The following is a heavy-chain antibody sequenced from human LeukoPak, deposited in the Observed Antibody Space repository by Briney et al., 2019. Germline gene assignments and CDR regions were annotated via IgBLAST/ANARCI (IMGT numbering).Heavy chain of an antibody. D-gene: IGHD3-9*01. J-gene: IGHJ3*02. V-gene: IGHV4-59*08. CDR3: ASYDILTGGYAFDI. CDR2: IYYSGST. CDR1: GGSISSYY. Sequence: PSETLSLTCTVSGGSISSYYWSWIRQPPGKGLEWIGYIYYSGSTNYNPSLKSRVTISVDTSKNQFSLKLSSVTAADTAVYYCASYDILTGGYAFDIWGQGTMVTVSS.